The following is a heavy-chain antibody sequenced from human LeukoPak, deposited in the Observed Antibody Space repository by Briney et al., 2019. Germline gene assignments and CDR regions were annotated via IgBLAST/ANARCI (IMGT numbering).Heavy chain of an antibody. V-gene: IGHV3-21*01. CDR3: ARVYYDYVWGSFAPNYYYYYMDV. J-gene: IGHJ6*03. Sequence: GGSLRLSCAASGFTVSSNYMSWVRQAPGKGLEWVSSISSSSSYIYYADSVKGRFTISRDNAKNSLYLQMNSLRAEDTAVYYCARVYYDYVWGSFAPNYYYYYMDVWGKGTTVTVSS. CDR2: ISSSSSYI. D-gene: IGHD3-16*01. CDR1: GFTVSSNY.